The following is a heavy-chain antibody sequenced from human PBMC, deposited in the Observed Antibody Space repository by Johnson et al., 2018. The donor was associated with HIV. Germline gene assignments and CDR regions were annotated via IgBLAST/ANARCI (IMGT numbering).Heavy chain of an antibody. Sequence: VQLVESGGGLVQPGGSLRLSCAASGFTFSSYAMSWVRQAPGKRPVWVARIYNDGSRTTYADSVRGRFTISRDNAKYTVDLQMNSLRVEDTAVYYCAKVDCGGDTCAGYDPFDLWGQGTLVTGSS. D-gene: IGHD2-21*01. CDR1: GFTFSSYA. V-gene: IGHV3-74*03. CDR2: IYNDGSRT. CDR3: AKVDCGGDTCAGYDPFDL. J-gene: IGHJ3*01.